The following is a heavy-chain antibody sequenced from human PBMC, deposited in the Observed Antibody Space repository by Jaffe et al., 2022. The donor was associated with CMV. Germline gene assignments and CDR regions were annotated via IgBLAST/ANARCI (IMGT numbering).Heavy chain of an antibody. CDR1: GGSISSGNF. V-gene: IGHV4-39*01. CDR2: ISYRGIT. CDR3: ARHSSEWHLKVPLDY. D-gene: IGHD6-19*01. J-gene: IGHJ4*02. Sequence: QLELQESGPGLLKSSETLSLTCSVSGGSISSGNFWGWIRQPPGKGLEWIGSISYRGITYYNSSLKSRVTISADTSTNHISLELISVTAADTAVYYCARHSSEWHLKVPLDYWGQGTLVTVSS.